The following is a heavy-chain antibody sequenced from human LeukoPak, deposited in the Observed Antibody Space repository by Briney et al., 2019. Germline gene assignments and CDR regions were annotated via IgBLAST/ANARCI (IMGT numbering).Heavy chain of an antibody. V-gene: IGHV1-46*01. J-gene: IGHJ4*02. CDR2: INPSGGST. Sequence: ASVKVSCKASGYTFTSYYMHWVRQAPGQGLEWMGIINPSGGSTSYAQKFQGRVTMTRDMSTSTVYMELSSLRSEDTAVYYCARSNEAYCGGDCPLDYWGQGTLVTVSS. D-gene: IGHD2-21*02. CDR3: ARSNEAYCGGDCPLDY. CDR1: GYTFTSYY.